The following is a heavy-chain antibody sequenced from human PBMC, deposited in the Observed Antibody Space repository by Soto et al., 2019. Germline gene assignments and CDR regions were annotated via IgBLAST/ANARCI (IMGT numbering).Heavy chain of an antibody. Sequence: GGSLRLSCAASGFTFSSYAMAWVRQAPGKGLEWVSALSGGGGSTYYADSVKGRFTISRDNSKNTLYLQMNSLRAEDTAVYYCARVGSPWFETSHYFDYWGQGTLVTVSS. V-gene: IGHV3-23*01. D-gene: IGHD3-10*01. J-gene: IGHJ4*02. CDR2: LSGGGGST. CDR3: ARVGSPWFETSHYFDY. CDR1: GFTFSSYA.